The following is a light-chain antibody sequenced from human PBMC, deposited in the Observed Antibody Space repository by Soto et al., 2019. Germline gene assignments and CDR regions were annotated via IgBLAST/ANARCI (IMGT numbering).Light chain of an antibody. CDR2: AVS. CDR1: SSDIGGYNY. Sequence: QSALTQPASVSGSPGQSITISCTGTSSDIGGYNYVSWYQQHPGKAPKLMIYAVSNRPSGLSNRFSGSKSGNTASLTISGLQAEDEADYYGSSYTTRRTLVFGGGTKLTVL. CDR3: SSYTTRRTLV. J-gene: IGLJ2*01. V-gene: IGLV2-14*03.